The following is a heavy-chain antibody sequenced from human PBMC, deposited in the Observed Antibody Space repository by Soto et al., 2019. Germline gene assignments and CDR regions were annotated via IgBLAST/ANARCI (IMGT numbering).Heavy chain of an antibody. CDR2: IYYSGST. V-gene: IGHV4-39*01. Sequence: PSETLSLTCTVSGGSISSSSYYWGWIRQPPGKGLEWIGSIYYSGSTYYNPSLKSRVTISVDTSKNQFSLKLSSVTAADTAVYYCARQGSRYYYDSSGRDGFDYWGQGTLVTVSS. D-gene: IGHD3-22*01. CDR3: ARQGSRYYYDSSGRDGFDY. CDR1: GGSISSSSYY. J-gene: IGHJ4*02.